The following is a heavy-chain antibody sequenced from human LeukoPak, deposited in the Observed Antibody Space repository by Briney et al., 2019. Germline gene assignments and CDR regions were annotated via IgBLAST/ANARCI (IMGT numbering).Heavy chain of an antibody. D-gene: IGHD3-10*01. J-gene: IGHJ5*02. CDR2: IYYSGST. V-gene: IGHV4-59*12. CDR3: ALDYGSGSFDP. CDR1: GGSISSYY. Sequence: SETLSLTCTVSGGSISSYYWSWIRQPPGKGLEWIGYIYYSGSTNYNPSLKSRVTMSVDTSKNQFSLKLSSVTAADTAVYYCALDYGSGSFDPWGQGTLVTVSS.